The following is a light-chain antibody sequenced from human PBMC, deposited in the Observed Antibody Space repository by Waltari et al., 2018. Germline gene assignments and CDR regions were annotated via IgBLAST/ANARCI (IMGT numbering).Light chain of an antibody. Sequence: QSVLTQPPPASGTPGQRVTIPCSGRRANIGSHPLNWYPQLPGTAPKLLIKNNSPRPTGVPDRFSGSKSGTSAALAISGLLSDDEAEYYCAAWDDSLSGYVFGTGTNVSVL. CDR3: AAWDDSLSGYV. V-gene: IGLV1-44*01. J-gene: IGLJ1*01. CDR1: RANIGSHP. CDR2: NNS.